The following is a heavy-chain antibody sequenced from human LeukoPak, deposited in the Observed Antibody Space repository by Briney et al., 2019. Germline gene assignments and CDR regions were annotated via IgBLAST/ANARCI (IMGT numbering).Heavy chain of an antibody. CDR2: ISGSGGST. CDR1: GFTFRNYA. Sequence: GGSLRLSCAASGFTFRNYAMSWVRQAPGKGRGGVSGISGSGGSTYYADSVKGGVTISRDNSKNTLYLQMNILTAEDTAVYYCAKSTYYDFWDVWGKGTTVTVS. V-gene: IGHV3-23*01. CDR3: AKSTYYDFWDV. D-gene: IGHD3-3*01. J-gene: IGHJ6*03.